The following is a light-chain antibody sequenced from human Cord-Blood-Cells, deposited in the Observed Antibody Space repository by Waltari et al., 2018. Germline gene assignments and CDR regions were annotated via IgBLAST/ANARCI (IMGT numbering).Light chain of an antibody. J-gene: IGLJ3*02. CDR2: EVS. CDR1: SSDVGGSYY. V-gene: IGLV2-14*01. Sequence: QSAMPQPASVSGSPGQSITISCTGTSSDVGGSYYVSWYQQQPGKTPKLMIYEVSNRPTGVSNRFSGSKSGNTASLTISGLQAEDEADYYCSSYTSSSTWVFGGGTKLTV. CDR3: SSYTSSSTWV.